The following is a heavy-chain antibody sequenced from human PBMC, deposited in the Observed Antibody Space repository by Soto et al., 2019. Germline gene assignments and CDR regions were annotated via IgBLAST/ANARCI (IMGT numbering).Heavy chain of an antibody. J-gene: IGHJ6*02. CDR2: ISSNGGST. CDR3: VKGGRGITIFGVVIRTDYYYGMDV. CDR1: RFTFSSYA. Sequence: HPGGSLRLSCSASRFTFSSYAMHWVRQAPGKGLEYVSAISSNGGSTYYADSVKGRFTISRDNSKNTLYLQMSSLRAEDTAVYYCVKGGRGITIFGVVIRTDYYYGMDVWGQGTTVTVSS. V-gene: IGHV3-64D*08. D-gene: IGHD3-3*01.